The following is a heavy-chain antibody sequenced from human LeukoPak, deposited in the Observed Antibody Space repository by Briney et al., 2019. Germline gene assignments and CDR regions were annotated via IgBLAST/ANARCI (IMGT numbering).Heavy chain of an antibody. CDR1: GYTFTGYY. J-gene: IGHJ3*02. CDR2: INPNSGGT. Sequence: GASVKVSCKASGYTFTGYYMHWVRQAPGQGLEWMGWINPNSGGTNFAQQFQGRVTMTRDTSISTVYMELSRLRSDDTAVYFCARHMVGATSRAFDIWGQGTMVTVSS. D-gene: IGHD1-26*01. V-gene: IGHV1-2*02. CDR3: ARHMVGATSRAFDI.